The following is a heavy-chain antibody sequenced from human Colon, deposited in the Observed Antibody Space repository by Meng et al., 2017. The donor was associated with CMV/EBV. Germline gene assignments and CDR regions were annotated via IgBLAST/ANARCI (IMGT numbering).Heavy chain of an antibody. J-gene: IGHJ1*01. CDR2: ILPMFNRA. CDR1: GGTLSSHV. CDR3: ARGCSSTNCYDPEYFQY. D-gene: IGHD2-2*01. V-gene: IGHV1-69*05. Sequence: SVTVSCKASGGTLSSHVTSWVRQAPGQGLEWMGEILPMFNRANYAQKFKGRLTITTDESTSTAYMELSSLRSEDTAVYYCARGCSSTNCYDPEYFQYWGQGTLVTVSS.